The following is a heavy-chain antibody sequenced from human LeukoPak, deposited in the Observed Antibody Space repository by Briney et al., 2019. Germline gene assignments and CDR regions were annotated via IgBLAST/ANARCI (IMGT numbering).Heavy chain of an antibody. CDR2: VRHDGSHH. CDR3: AKVRLLGALDDAFDV. CDR1: GFGFSSYA. V-gene: IGHV3-30*02. J-gene: IGHJ3*01. D-gene: IGHD3-16*01. Sequence: GGSLRLSCAASGFGFSSYAMHWVRQAPGKGLEWVAFVRHDGSHHYHGDSVKGRFTISRDNSKNTLYLEMTSLRPEDTAVYYCAKVRLLGALDDAFDVWGQGTMVTV.